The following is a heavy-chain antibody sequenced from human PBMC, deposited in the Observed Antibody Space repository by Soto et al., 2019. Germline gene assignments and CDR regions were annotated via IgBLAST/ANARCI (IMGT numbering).Heavy chain of an antibody. J-gene: IGHJ5*02. CDR2: IYFTGST. CDR3: TRGPPRVQWFDP. Sequence: SETLSLTCTVSGGAVSSGTYYWSWIRQPPGKGLEWIGHIYFTGSTNYNPSLKSRVTMSLDTSRNQFSLKMSSVTAADTAVYYCTRGPPRVQWFDPWGLGTLVTVSS. V-gene: IGHV4-61*01. CDR1: GGAVSSGTYY.